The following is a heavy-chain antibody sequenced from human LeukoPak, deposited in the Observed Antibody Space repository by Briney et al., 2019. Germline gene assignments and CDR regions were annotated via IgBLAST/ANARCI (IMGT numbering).Heavy chain of an antibody. J-gene: IGHJ4*02. D-gene: IGHD5-12*01. CDR3: AREGVGGYTEAFDY. CDR1: GFTFSIYS. Sequence: GGSLRLSCAASGFTFSIYSMNWVRQAPGKGLEWVSAIDSSSRSIYYADSVKGRFTVSRDDAKNSLYLQMNSLRAEDTAVYYWAREGVGGYTEAFDYWARETLVTVPS. CDR2: IDSSSRSI. V-gene: IGHV3-21*01.